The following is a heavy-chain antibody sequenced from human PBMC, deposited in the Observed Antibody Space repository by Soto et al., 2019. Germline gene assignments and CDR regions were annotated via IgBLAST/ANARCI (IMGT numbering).Heavy chain of an antibody. CDR2: ISSSSSTI. CDR3: ARDTVVRGVIYYYYYGMDV. Sequence: GGSLRLSCAASGFTFSSYSMNWVRQAPGKGLEWVSYISSSSSTIYYADSVKGRFTISRDNAKNSLYLQMNSLRDEDTAVYYCARDTVVRGVIYYYYYGMDVWGQGTTVTVSS. V-gene: IGHV3-48*02. D-gene: IGHD3-10*01. J-gene: IGHJ6*02. CDR1: GFTFSSYS.